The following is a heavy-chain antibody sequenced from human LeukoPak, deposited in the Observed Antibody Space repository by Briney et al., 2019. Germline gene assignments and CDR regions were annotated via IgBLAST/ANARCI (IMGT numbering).Heavy chain of an antibody. CDR1: GGSFSSYA. D-gene: IGHD3-22*01. CDR3: ARGEVITPTFDY. CDR2: IIPILGIA. V-gene: IGHV1-69*04. J-gene: IGHJ4*02. Sequence: SVKVSCKASGGSFSSYALRWVRQAPGQGLEGMGRIIPILGIANYAQKFQGRVTITADKSTSTAYMELSSLRSEDTAVYYCARGEVITPTFDYWGQGTLVTVSS.